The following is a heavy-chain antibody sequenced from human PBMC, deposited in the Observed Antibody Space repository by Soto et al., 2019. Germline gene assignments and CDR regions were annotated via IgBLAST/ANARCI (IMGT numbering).Heavy chain of an antibody. V-gene: IGHV4-30-4*01. D-gene: IGHD3-3*01. Sequence: QVHLQESGPGLVKPSQTLSLTCTVSGGFVNSVNNYWNWIRQPPGKGLEWLGYIFYTGSAYSNPSLESRIPLSIDTSKNRSSLKLTYVTAADTAVYYCARVPFSNFGVADPPVGWFDPWGQGTLVTVSS. CDR2: IFYTGSA. CDR3: ARVPFSNFGVADPPVGWFDP. J-gene: IGHJ5*02. CDR1: GGFVNSVNNY.